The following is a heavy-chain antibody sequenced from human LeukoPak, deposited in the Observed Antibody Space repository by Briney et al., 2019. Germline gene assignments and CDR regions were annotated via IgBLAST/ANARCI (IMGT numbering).Heavy chain of an antibody. Sequence: PGGSLRLSCAASGFTFSSYDMHWVRQATGKGLEWVSAIGTAGDTYYPGSVKGRFTISRENAKNSLYLQMNSLRAGDTAVYYCALWQLVQRRRLGAFDIWGQGTMVTVSS. CDR1: GFTFSSYD. J-gene: IGHJ3*02. CDR2: IGTAGDT. CDR3: ALWQLVQRRRLGAFDI. V-gene: IGHV3-13*01. D-gene: IGHD6-13*01.